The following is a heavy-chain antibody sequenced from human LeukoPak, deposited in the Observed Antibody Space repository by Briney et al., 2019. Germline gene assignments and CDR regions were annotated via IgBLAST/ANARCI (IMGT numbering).Heavy chain of an antibody. V-gene: IGHV1-46*01. CDR2: INPSGGST. Sequence: ASVKVSCKASGYTFTSYYIHWVRQAPGQGLEWMGIINPSGGSTSYAQKFQGRVTMTRDTSMSTVYMELSSPRSEDTAVYYCARDPHGRYYFDYWGQGTLVTVSS. CDR1: GYTFTSYY. D-gene: IGHD2-15*01. J-gene: IGHJ4*02. CDR3: ARDPHGRYYFDY.